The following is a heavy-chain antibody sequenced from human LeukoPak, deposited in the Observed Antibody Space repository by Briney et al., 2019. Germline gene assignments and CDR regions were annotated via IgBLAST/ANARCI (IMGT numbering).Heavy chain of an antibody. V-gene: IGHV3-23*01. CDR1: GFTFSSYA. CDR3: AKVYSSGWYHNWFDP. D-gene: IGHD6-19*01. J-gene: IGHJ5*02. CDR2: ISGSGGST. Sequence: GGSLRLSCAASGFTFSSYAMSWVRQAPGKGLEWVSAISGSGGSTYYADSVKGRFTISRDNSKNTLYLQMNSLRAEDTAVYYCAKVYSSGWYHNWFDPWGQGTLVTVSS.